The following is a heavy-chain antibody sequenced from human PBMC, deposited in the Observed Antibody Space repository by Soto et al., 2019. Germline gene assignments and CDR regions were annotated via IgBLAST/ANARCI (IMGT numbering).Heavy chain of an antibody. J-gene: IGHJ3*02. CDR1: GFTFSNAW. Sequence: GSLRRSCAGSGFTFSNAWMSWVRQAPGKVLEWGGRIKSKTDGGTTDYAAPVKGRFTISRDDSKNTLYLQMNSLKTEDTAVYYCTKDRYYDFWSGHLPGGTQPADAFHMWGPGIMLTV. CDR2: IKSKTDGGTT. V-gene: IGHV3-15*01. CDR3: TKDRYYDFWSGHLPGGTQPADAFHM. D-gene: IGHD3-3*01.